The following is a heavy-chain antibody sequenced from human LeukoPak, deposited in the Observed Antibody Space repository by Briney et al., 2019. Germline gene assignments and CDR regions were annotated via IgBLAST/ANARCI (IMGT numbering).Heavy chain of an antibody. CDR2: ISYDGSNK. CDR3: ARALAGRWELKWGGYYFDY. D-gene: IGHD1-26*01. Sequence: GGSLRLSCAASGFTFSDYYMSWIRQAPGKGLEWVAVISYDGSNKYYADSVKGRFTISRDNSKNTLYLQMNSLRAEDTAVYYCARALAGRWELKWGGYYFDYWGQGTLVTVSS. CDR1: GFTFSDYY. V-gene: IGHV3-30*03. J-gene: IGHJ4*02.